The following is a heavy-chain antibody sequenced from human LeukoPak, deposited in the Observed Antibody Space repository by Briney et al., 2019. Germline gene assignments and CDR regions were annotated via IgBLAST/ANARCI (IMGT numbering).Heavy chain of an antibody. V-gene: IGHV3-30*18. CDR3: AKGQNYYDGSGYYSTDY. CDR2: ISSDGVNK. Sequence: GGSLRLSCAASGFTFSIFGMHWVRQAPGKGLEWVAVISSDGVNKYSADSVKGRFTISRDNSKNTLYLQMNSLRAADTAVYYCAKGQNYYDGSGYYSTDYWGQGTPVTVSS. D-gene: IGHD3-22*01. J-gene: IGHJ4*02. CDR1: GFTFSIFG.